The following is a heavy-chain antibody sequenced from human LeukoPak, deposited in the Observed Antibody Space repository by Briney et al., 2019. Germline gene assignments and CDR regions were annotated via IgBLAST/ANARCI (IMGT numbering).Heavy chain of an antibody. CDR3: ARARGYSYGYDYYYYYMDV. CDR2: INTDGSST. V-gene: IGHV3-74*01. CDR1: GFTFSDYY. J-gene: IGHJ6*03. Sequence: GGSLRLSCSASGFTFSDYYMSWIRQAPGKGLVWVSRINTDGSSTSYADSVKGRFTISRDNAKNTLYLQMNSLRAEDTAVYYCARARGYSYGYDYYYYYMDVWGKGTTVTVSS. D-gene: IGHD5-18*01.